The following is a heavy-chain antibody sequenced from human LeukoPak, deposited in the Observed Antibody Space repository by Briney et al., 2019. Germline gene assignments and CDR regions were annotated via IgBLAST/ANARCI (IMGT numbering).Heavy chain of an antibody. D-gene: IGHD2-2*02. J-gene: IGHJ4*02. CDR2: FDPEDGET. V-gene: IGHV1-24*01. CDR1: GYTLTELS. CDR3: ARGISRERYCSSTSCYISPHFDY. Sequence: ASVKVSCKVSGYTLTELSMHWVRQAPGKGLEWMGGFDPEDGETIYAQKFQGRVTMTEDTSTDTAYMELSSLRSEDTAVYYCARGISRERYCSSTSCYISPHFDYWGQGTLVTVSS.